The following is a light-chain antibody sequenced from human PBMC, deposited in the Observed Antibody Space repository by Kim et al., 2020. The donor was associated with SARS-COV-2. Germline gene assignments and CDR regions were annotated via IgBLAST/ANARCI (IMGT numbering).Light chain of an antibody. V-gene: IGKV1-5*01. Sequence: DIQMTQSPSTLSASVGDRVTITCRASQNIYSRLAWYHQRPGKAPRLLIYDASSLESGVPSRFSGSGSGTEFSLTISSLQPDDFGTFYCQQYNSYPFTFGPGTKVDIK. CDR2: DAS. CDR3: QQYNSYPFT. J-gene: IGKJ3*01. CDR1: QNIYSR.